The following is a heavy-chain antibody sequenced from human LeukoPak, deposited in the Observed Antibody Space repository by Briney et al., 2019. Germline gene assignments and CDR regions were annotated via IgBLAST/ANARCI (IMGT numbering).Heavy chain of an antibody. CDR3: ARGVDL. CDR2: ITHSGSP. Sequence: SETVSLTCGVSSETLSGYYWRWMRQPPGGGLEWRGEITHSGSPNYNPSLKCRVAISGDTSKKQFSLNLKSVTAADTGVYYCARGVDLWGRGTPVTVSS. V-gene: IGHV4-34*01. CDR1: SETLSGYY. J-gene: IGHJ2*01.